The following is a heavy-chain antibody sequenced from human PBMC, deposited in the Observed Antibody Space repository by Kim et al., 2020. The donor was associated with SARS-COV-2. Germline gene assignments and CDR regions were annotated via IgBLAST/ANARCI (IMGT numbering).Heavy chain of an antibody. CDR3: AKGDIVVVPAAPFDY. Sequence: DGVKGRFTISRDNSKNTLYLQMNSLRAEDTAVYYCAKGDIVVVPAAPFDYWGQGTLVTVSS. J-gene: IGHJ4*02. D-gene: IGHD2-2*01. V-gene: IGHV3-23*01.